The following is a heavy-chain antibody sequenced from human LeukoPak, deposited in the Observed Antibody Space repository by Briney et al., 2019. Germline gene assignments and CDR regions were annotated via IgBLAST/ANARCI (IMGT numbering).Heavy chain of an antibody. CDR2: ISSRSGSI. V-gene: IGHV3-48*02. J-gene: IGHJ3*02. CDR3: ARDKGLGDI. Sequence: GGSLRLSCAASGFTFSDYSMNWVRQAPGKGLEWISYISSRSGSIFYADSVKGRFTISRDNAKQSLYLQMSNLRDDDTALYYCARDKGLGDIWGQGTMVTVSS. CDR1: GFTFSDYS.